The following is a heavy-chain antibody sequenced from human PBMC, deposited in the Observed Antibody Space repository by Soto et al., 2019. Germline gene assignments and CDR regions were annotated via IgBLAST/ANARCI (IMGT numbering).Heavy chain of an antibody. CDR2: ITVRGDGT. V-gene: IGHV3-23*01. J-gene: IGHJ4*02. Sequence: EVQLLESGGDLVQPGGSLRLSCAASGFAFSSSVMGWVRQAPGKGLEWVSTITVRGDGTFYADSVKGRSSISRDNSENTLSLQMNSLRPDDTATYYCVKSRAGDFDYWGQGTLVTVSS. D-gene: IGHD6-19*01. CDR3: VKSRAGDFDY. CDR1: GFAFSSSV.